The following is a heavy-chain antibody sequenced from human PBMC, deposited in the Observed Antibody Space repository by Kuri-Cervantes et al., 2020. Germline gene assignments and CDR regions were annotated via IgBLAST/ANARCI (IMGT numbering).Heavy chain of an antibody. CDR2: ISWNSGSI. J-gene: IGHJ4*02. D-gene: IGHD1-7*01. Sequence: LKISCAASGFTFDDYPMHWVQQAPGKGLEWVSGISWNSGSIGYADSVRGQFTSPRDNAKNSLYLQMDSRRSEDTALYSCAKGLNYKRYNWNYVPDYWGQGTLVTVSS. CDR1: GFTFDDYP. CDR3: AKGLNYKRYNWNYVPDY. V-gene: IGHV3-9*01.